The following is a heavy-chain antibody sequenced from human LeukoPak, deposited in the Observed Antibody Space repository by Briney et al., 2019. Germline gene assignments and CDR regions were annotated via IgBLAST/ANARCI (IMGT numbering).Heavy chain of an antibody. V-gene: IGHV3-21*01. D-gene: IGHD3-10*01. CDR2: ISSSNIYI. Sequence: AGSLRLSCAASGFTFTRYSMNWVRQAPGKGLEWVSSISSSNIYIFYADSVKGRFTISTDNAKNSLYLQMNSLRGEDTAVYYCARAPFCYYDSGSGTRVTGNPDYWGQGTLVTVSS. CDR1: GFTFTRYS. CDR3: ARAPFCYYDSGSGTRVTGNPDY. J-gene: IGHJ4*02.